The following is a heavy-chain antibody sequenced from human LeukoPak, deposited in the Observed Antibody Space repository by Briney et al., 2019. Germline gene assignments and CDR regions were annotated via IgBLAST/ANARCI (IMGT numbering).Heavy chain of an antibody. CDR1: GYTFTNYD. CDR3: ARRRGWPNYFDY. D-gene: IGHD6-19*01. V-gene: IGHV1-8*01. CDR2: MNPNSGNT. J-gene: IGHJ4*02. Sequence: ASVKVSCKAPGYTFTNYDINWVRQATGQGLEWMGWMNPNSGNTGYAQKFQGRVTMTRNTSITTPYMELSSLRAEDTAVYYCARRRGWPNYFDYWGQGTLVTVSS.